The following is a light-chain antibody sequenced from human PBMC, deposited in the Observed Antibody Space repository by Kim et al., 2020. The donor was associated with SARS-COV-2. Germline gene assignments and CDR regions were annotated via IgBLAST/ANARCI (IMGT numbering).Light chain of an antibody. CDR3: QQRSTWT. J-gene: IGKJ1*01. V-gene: IGKV3-11*01. Sequence: LSLSPGERATLSCRASQSVSSYLAWYQQKPGQAPRLLIYDASNRAAGIPARFSGSGSGTDFTLTIRSLEPEDFAVYYCQQRSTWTFGQGTKVEIK. CDR2: DAS. CDR1: QSVSSY.